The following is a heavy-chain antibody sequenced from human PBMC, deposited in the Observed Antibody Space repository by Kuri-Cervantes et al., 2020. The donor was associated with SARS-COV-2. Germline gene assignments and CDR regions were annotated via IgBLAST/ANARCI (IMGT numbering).Heavy chain of an antibody. V-gene: IGHV3-7*01. J-gene: IGHJ5*02. CDR3: AGGGTIGLSYNWFDP. D-gene: IGHD3-10*01. Sequence: GESLKISCAASGFTFSSYWMSWVRQAPGKGLEWVANIDQDGSEQYYVDSVKGRFSISRDNAKKSLYLQMNSLRAEDTAVYYCAGGGTIGLSYNWFDPWGQGTLVTVSS. CDR2: IDQDGSEQ. CDR1: GFTFSSYW.